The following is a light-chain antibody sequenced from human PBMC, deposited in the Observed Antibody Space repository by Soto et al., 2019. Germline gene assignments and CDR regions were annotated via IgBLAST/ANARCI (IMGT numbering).Light chain of an antibody. CDR2: GAS. Sequence: EIVLTQSPGTLSLSPGERATLSCRASQSVSSSYLAWYQQKPGQAPRLLIYGASSRATGIPDRFSGSGSGTDFTLTISRLEPEDCAVYYWQQYGSSPVTFGQGTKVEIK. CDR1: QSVSSSY. CDR3: QQYGSSPVT. V-gene: IGKV3-20*01. J-gene: IGKJ1*01.